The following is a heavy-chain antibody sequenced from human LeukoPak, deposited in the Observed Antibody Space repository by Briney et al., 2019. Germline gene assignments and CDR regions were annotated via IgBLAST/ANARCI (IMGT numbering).Heavy chain of an antibody. Sequence: SETLSLTCTVSGASISSYYWSWIRQPGGKGLEWIGRIYTSGSTNYNPSLKSRVTMSIDTSKNQFSLKLSSVTAADTAVYYCARPSSGSKIAARDTDVWGKGTTVTVSS. CDR3: ARPSSGSKIAARDTDV. V-gene: IGHV4-4*07. CDR1: GASISSYY. D-gene: IGHD6-13*01. CDR2: IYTSGST. J-gene: IGHJ6*03.